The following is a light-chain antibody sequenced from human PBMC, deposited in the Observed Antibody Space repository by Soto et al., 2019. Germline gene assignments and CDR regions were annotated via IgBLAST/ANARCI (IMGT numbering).Light chain of an antibody. Sequence: QSALTQPASVSGSPGQSITVSCAGTSSDVGNYNYVSWYQQHPGKAPKLIMYDVNSRPSGVSSRFSXSKSGXTASXTISGLLAEDEADYYCTSYTGSSPPYVFGAGTKLTVL. V-gene: IGLV2-14*01. CDR3: TSYTGSSPPYV. CDR2: DVN. J-gene: IGLJ1*01. CDR1: SSDVGNYNY.